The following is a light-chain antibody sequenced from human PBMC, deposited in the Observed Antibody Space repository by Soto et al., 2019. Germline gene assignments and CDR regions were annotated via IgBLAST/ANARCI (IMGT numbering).Light chain of an antibody. CDR3: QQYGSSSWT. CDR1: QSVSSSY. V-gene: IGKV3-20*01. Sequence: IVLTQSPGTLSLSPGERATLSCRASQSVSSSYLACYQQKPGQAPRLLIYGTSSRATAIPHRFSGSGSGTDFTLTLSRLEPEDFAVYYCQQYGSSSWTFGRGTKVELK. J-gene: IGKJ1*01. CDR2: GTS.